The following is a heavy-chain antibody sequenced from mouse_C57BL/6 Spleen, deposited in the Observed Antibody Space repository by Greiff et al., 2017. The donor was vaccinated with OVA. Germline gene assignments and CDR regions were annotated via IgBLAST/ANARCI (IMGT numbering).Heavy chain of an antibody. V-gene: IGHV3-6*01. CDR2: ISYDGSN. J-gene: IGHJ2*01. D-gene: IGHD4-1*01. CDR1: GYSITSGYY. Sequence: DVQLQESGPGLVKPSQSLSLTCSVTGYSITSGYYWNWIRQFPGNKLEWMGYISYDGSNNYNPSLKNRISIPRDTSKNQFFLKLNSVTTEDTATYYCARDGTGTGFDYWGQGTTLTVSS. CDR3: ARDGTGTGFDY.